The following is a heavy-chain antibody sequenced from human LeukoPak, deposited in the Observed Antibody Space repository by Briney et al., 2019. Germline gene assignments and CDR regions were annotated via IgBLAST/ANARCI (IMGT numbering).Heavy chain of an antibody. V-gene: IGHV4-59*01. CDR1: GGSISSSY. CDR3: AREYGD. D-gene: IGHD4-17*01. J-gene: IGHJ4*02. CDR2: IYYIGST. Sequence: KSSETLSLTCTVSGGSISSSYWSWIRQPPGKGLEWIGYIYYIGSTNYNPSLKGRVTISVDTSKNQFSLKLSSVTAADTAVYYCAREYGDWGQGTLVTVSS.